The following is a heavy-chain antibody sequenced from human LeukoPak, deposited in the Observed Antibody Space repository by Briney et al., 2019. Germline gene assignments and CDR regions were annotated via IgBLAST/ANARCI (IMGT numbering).Heavy chain of an antibody. Sequence: PSETLSLTCAVYGGSFSGYYWSWIRQPPGKGLEWIGEINHSGSTNYNPSLKSRVTISVDTSKNQFSLKLSSVTAADTAVYYCARIVVAGEYYYYYYGMDVWGQGTTITVSS. D-gene: IGHD3-22*01. V-gene: IGHV4-34*01. CDR1: GGSFSGYY. J-gene: IGHJ6*02. CDR2: INHSGST. CDR3: ARIVVAGEYYYYYYGMDV.